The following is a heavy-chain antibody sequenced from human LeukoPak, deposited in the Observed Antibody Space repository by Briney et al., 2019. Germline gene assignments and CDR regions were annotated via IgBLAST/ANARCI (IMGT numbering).Heavy chain of an antibody. Sequence: GGALRLSCAASGFAFSSYAMSWVGQAPGKGVEGVSATSSSDAGTYHSESVRGRFTISGDNSKNTLYLQMNSLRVEDTAVYYCAKGHRLYDSSGYFDYWGQGTLVTVSS. CDR3: AKGHRLYDSSGYFDY. J-gene: IGHJ4*02. V-gene: IGHV3-23*01. CDR2: TSSSDAGT. D-gene: IGHD3-22*01. CDR1: GFAFSSYA.